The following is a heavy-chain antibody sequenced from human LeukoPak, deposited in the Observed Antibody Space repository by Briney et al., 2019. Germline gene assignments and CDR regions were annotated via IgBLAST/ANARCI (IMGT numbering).Heavy chain of an antibody. CDR2: INHGGST. CDR1: GGSFSGYY. D-gene: IGHD2-15*01. J-gene: IGHJ4*02. V-gene: IGHV4-34*01. Sequence: SETLSLTCAVYGGSFSGYYWSWIRQPPGKGLEWIGEINHGGSTNYNPSLKSRVTVSVDTSKNQFSLKLSSVTAADTAVYYCAGCSGASCYYITPPLYFDYWGQGTLVTVSS. CDR3: AGCSGASCYYITPPLYFDY.